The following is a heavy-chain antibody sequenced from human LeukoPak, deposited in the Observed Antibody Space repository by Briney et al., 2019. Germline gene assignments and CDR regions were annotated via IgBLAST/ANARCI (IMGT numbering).Heavy chain of an antibody. CDR2: ISSSSSTI. J-gene: IGHJ4*02. V-gene: IGHV3-48*04. D-gene: IGHD5-18*01. Sequence: GALRLSCAASGFTFSSYSMNWVRQAPGKGLEWVSYISSSSSTIYYADSVKGRFTISRDNAKNSLYLQMNSLRAEDTAVYYCGGYSYGLDYWGQGTLVTVSS. CDR1: GFTFSSYS. CDR3: GGYSYGLDY.